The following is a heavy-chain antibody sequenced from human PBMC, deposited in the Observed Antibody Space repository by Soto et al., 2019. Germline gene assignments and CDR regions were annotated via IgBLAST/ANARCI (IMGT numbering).Heavy chain of an antibody. V-gene: IGHV4-59*01. D-gene: IGHD2-15*01. CDR3: ARSSPSCSGGSCYRRRWFDP. CDR2: IYYSGST. Sequence: ETLSLTCPVSGASISSYYWSWIRQPPGKGLEWIGYIYYSGSTNYNPSLKSRVTISVDTSKSQFSLDLSSVTAADTAVYYCARSSPSCSGGSCYRRRWFDPWGQGTLVTVSS. CDR1: GASISSYY. J-gene: IGHJ5*02.